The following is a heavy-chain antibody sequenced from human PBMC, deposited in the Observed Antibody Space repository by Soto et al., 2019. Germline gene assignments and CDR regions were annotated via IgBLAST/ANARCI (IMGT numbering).Heavy chain of an antibody. CDR3: ARSDGYNFDY. CDR2: INAGNGTA. D-gene: IGHD5-12*01. Sequence: ASMKVSCKASGYTFTSHAMHLVRQAPGQRLEWMGWINAGNGTANYAQKFQGRVTITADKSTSTAYMELSSLRSEDTAVYYCARSDGYNFDYWGQGTLVTVSS. J-gene: IGHJ4*02. CDR1: GYTFTSHA. V-gene: IGHV1-3*01.